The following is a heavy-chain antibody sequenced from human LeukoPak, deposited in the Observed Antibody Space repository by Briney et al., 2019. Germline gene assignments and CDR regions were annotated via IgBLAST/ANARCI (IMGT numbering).Heavy chain of an antibody. Sequence: ASVKVSCKASGYTFTSYGISWVRQAPGQGLEWMGWISAYNGNTNYAQKFQGKVTITADKSTSTAYMELSSLRSEDTAVYYCARLTTVTTIGDWGQGTLVTVSS. V-gene: IGHV1-18*01. D-gene: IGHD4-17*01. CDR3: ARLTTVTTIGD. J-gene: IGHJ4*02. CDR1: GYTFTSYG. CDR2: ISAYNGNT.